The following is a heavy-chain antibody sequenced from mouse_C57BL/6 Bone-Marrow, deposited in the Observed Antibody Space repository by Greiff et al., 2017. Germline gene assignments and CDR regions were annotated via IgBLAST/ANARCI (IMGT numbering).Heavy chain of an antibody. CDR1: GYTFTEYT. CDR3: ARHEEGRYSNYVSMDY. D-gene: IGHD2-5*01. CDR2: FYPGSGSI. V-gene: IGHV1-62-2*01. J-gene: IGHJ4*01. Sequence: VQLQQSGAELVKPGASVKLSCKASGYTFTEYTIHWVKQRSGQGLEWIGWFYPGSGSIKNNEKFKDKATLTADKSSSTVYMGLSRLTSEDSAVYFWARHEEGRYSNYVSMDYWGQGTSVTVSS.